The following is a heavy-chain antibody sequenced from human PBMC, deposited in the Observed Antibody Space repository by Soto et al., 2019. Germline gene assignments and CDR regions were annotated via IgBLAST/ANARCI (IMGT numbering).Heavy chain of an antibody. D-gene: IGHD3-22*01. J-gene: IGHJ6*02. V-gene: IGHV1-69*01. CDR3: ARDGDYYGGSGFQRHYYYYGMDV. Sequence: QVQLVQSGAEVKKPGSSVKVSCQASGGSFSDYAISWVRQAPGQGLEWMGGIIPMLGIADNAQKFQGRVTITADEYTSTVYMELSSLRSEDTAVYYCARDGDYYGGSGFQRHYYYYGMDVWGQGTTVTVAS. CDR1: GGSFSDYA. CDR2: IIPMLGIA.